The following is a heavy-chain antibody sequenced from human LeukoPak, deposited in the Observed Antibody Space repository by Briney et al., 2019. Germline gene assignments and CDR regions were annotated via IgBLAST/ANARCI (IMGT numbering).Heavy chain of an antibody. CDR3: ARGYGDV. Sequence: GGSLRLSCAASGFTFSTYAMTWVRQAPGQGLEWVSSISGSGSSTYYADSVTGQFTISRDNSKNSLYLQMNSLRAEDMAVYYCARGYGDVWGKGTTVTISS. CDR1: GFTFSTYA. D-gene: IGHD5-18*01. CDR2: ISGSGSST. V-gene: IGHV3-23*01. J-gene: IGHJ6*04.